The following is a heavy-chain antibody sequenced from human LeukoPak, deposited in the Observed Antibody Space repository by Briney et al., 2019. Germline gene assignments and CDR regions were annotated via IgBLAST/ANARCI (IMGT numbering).Heavy chain of an antibody. CDR1: GFTVSSNY. D-gene: IGHD6-19*01. J-gene: IGHJ6*03. Sequence: PGGSLRLSCAASGFTVSSNYMSWVRQAPGKRLEWVSVIYSGGSTYYADSVKGRFTISRDNSKNTLYLQMNSLRAEDTAVYYCARGDSSGWSYYYYYMDVWGKGTTVTVSS. CDR3: ARGDSSGWSYYYYYMDV. CDR2: IYSGGST. V-gene: IGHV3-53*01.